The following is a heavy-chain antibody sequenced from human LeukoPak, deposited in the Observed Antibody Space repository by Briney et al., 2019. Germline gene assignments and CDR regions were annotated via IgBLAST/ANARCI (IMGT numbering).Heavy chain of an antibody. Sequence: PSETLSLTCTVSGGSISSSSNYWGWIRQPPGKGLEWIGSIYSSGSTYYNPSLKSRVTISVDTSKNQFSLKLSSVTAADTAVYYCAKVDVVLTAIGYWGQGTLVTVSS. D-gene: IGHD2-21*02. V-gene: IGHV4-39*01. CDR1: GGSISSSSNY. J-gene: IGHJ4*02. CDR3: AKVDVVLTAIGY. CDR2: IYSSGST.